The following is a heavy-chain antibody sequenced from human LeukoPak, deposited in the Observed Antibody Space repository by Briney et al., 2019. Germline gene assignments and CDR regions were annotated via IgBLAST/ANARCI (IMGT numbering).Heavy chain of an antibody. V-gene: IGHV3-7*01. Sequence: GGSLRLSCAASGFTFSVSWMSWVRQAPGKGLEWVASIKEDGSERYYVDSVKGRLTISRDNAKNSLYLQMNSLRAEDTAVYYCARVGGSYWGWFDPWGQGTLVTVSS. D-gene: IGHD1-26*01. CDR3: ARVGGSYWGWFDP. CDR1: GFTFSVSW. J-gene: IGHJ5*02. CDR2: IKEDGSER.